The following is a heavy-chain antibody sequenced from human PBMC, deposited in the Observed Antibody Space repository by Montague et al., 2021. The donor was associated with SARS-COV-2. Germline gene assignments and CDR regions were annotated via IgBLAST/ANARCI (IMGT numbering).Heavy chain of an antibody. CDR3: ARSNDVYDHFDX. CDR1: GFSLRNRGVG. V-gene: IGHV2-5*01. J-gene: IGHJ4*02. Sequence: PALVKPTHTLTLTCSLSGFSLRNRGVGVGWIRQPPGKALEWLAFIYWNDDKRYNRSLENRLTITKDSSENQVVLTVTNVDPVDSATYYCARSNDVYDHFDXWGQGTLVTVSS. CDR2: IYWNDDK. D-gene: IGHD5/OR15-5a*01.